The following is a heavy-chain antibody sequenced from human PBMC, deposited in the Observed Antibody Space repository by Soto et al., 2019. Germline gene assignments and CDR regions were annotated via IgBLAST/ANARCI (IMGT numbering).Heavy chain of an antibody. Sequence: GESLKISCKGSGYSFTSYWIGWVRQMPGKGLEWMGIVYPEDSDTRYSPSFQGQVTISADKSISTAYLQWSSLKASDTAMYFCARLVDSGSYYNLSAYGMDVWGQATTVTVSS. J-gene: IGHJ6*02. CDR3: ARLVDSGSYYNLSAYGMDV. CDR1: GYSFTSYW. D-gene: IGHD3-10*01. V-gene: IGHV5-51*01. CDR2: VYPEDSDT.